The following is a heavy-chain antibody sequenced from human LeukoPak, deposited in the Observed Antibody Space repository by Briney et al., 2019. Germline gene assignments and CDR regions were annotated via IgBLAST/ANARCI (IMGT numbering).Heavy chain of an antibody. J-gene: IGHJ6*02. Sequence: SETLSLTCTVSGGSISSYYWSWIRQPPGKGLERIGYISDSGSTKYNPSLKSRVTISGDTSKKQFSLKLSSVTAADTAVYYCARHIVVVSANRHDYYYYGLDVWGQGTTVTVSS. V-gene: IGHV4-59*08. D-gene: IGHD2-2*01. CDR3: ARHIVVVSANRHDYYYYGLDV. CDR1: GGSISSYY. CDR2: ISDSGST.